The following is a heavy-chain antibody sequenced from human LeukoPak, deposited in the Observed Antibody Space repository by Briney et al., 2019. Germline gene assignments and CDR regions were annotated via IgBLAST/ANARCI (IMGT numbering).Heavy chain of an antibody. CDR2: ISSSSSYI. CDR3: AKAPSGSQTVWDAFDI. CDR1: GFTFSSYS. V-gene: IGHV3-21*04. Sequence: PGGSLRLSCAASGFTFSSYSMNWVRQAPGKGLEWVSSISSSSSYIYYADSVKGRFTISRDNAKNSLYLQMNSLRAEDTAVHYCAKAPSGSQTVWDAFDIWGQGTMVTVSS. D-gene: IGHD1-26*01. J-gene: IGHJ3*02.